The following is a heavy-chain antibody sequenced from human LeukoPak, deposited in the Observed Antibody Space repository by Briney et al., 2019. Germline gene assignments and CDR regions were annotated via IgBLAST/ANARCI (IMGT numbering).Heavy chain of an antibody. CDR2: IYSGGST. CDR3: ARELPLSMI. Sequence: PGGSLRLSCAASGFTVSSNYMSWVRQAPGKGLEWVSVIYSGGSTYYADSVKGRFTISSDHYQHTLYLKTNSLRAEDTAVYYWARELPLSMIWGQGTMVTVSS. CDR1: GFTVSSNY. J-gene: IGHJ3*02. V-gene: IGHV3-66*01. D-gene: IGHD2/OR15-2a*01.